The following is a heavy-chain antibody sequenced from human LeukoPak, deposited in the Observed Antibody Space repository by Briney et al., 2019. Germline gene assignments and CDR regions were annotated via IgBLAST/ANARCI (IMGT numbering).Heavy chain of an antibody. D-gene: IGHD2-15*01. J-gene: IGHJ3*02. Sequence: GGSLRLSCAASGFTFSSYAMSWVRQAPGKGLEWVSAISGSGGSTYYADSVKGRFTISRDNSKNTLYLQMNSLRAEDTAVYYCAKDAEDHAADLDAFDIWGQGTMVTVSS. V-gene: IGHV3-23*01. CDR2: ISGSGGST. CDR3: AKDAEDHAADLDAFDI. CDR1: GFTFSSYA.